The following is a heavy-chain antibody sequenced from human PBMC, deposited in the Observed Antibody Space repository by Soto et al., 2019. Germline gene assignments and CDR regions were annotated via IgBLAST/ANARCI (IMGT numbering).Heavy chain of an antibody. CDR1: ASSITDASY. D-gene: IGHD6-13*01. CDR2: SHHGGGT. V-gene: IGHV4-38-2*02. Sequence: SSETLSLTCTVSASSITDASYWGWIRQPPGKGLEWIGSSHHGGGTYYNPSLKSRVTISVDPSKNQLSLKLTSVVAADAAVYYCARVLSLGSTWYFDYWGRGTQVTVSS. J-gene: IGHJ4*02. CDR3: ARVLSLGSTWYFDY.